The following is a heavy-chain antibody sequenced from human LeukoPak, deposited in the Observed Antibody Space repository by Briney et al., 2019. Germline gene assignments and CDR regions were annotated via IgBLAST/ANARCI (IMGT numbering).Heavy chain of an antibody. CDR1: GFTFDDYA. Sequence: GGSLRLSCAASGFTFDDYAMHWVRQAPGKGLEWVSGISWNSGSIGYADSVKGRFTISRDNAKNSLYLQMNSLRAEDTAVYYCARVSGYYRYLDYWGQGTLVTVSS. V-gene: IGHV3-9*01. D-gene: IGHD3-3*01. CDR3: ARVSGYYRYLDY. CDR2: ISWNSGSI. J-gene: IGHJ4*02.